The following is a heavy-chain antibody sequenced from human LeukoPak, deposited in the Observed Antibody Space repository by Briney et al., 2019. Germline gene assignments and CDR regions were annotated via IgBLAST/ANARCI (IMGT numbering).Heavy chain of an antibody. CDR1: GYTFTSYY. Sequence: ASVKVSCKASGYTFTSYYMHWVRQAPGQGLEWMGIINPSGGSTSYARKFQGRVTMTRDMSTSTVYMELSSLRSEDTAVYYCATAQPYCSGGSCYVGPFWGQGTLVTVSS. CDR2: INPSGGST. CDR3: ATAQPYCSGGSCYVGPF. V-gene: IGHV1-46*01. J-gene: IGHJ4*02. D-gene: IGHD2-15*01.